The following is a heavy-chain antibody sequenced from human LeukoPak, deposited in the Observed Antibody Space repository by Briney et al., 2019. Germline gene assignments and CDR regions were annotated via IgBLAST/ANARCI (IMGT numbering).Heavy chain of an antibody. J-gene: IGHJ4*02. V-gene: IGHV3-23*01. Sequence: GRSLRLSCAASGFTFSNYGMSWVRQAPGKGLEWVSVSGSGGSTYYADSVKGRFTISRDNSKNTLNLQMNSLRAEDTAVYYCAKMGSYDSTGFQYWGQGTLVTVSS. CDR3: AKMGSYDSTGFQY. D-gene: IGHD3-22*01. CDR1: GFTFSNYG. CDR2: SGSGGST.